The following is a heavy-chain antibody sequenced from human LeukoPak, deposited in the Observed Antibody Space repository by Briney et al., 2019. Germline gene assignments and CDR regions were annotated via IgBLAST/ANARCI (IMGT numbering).Heavy chain of an antibody. CDR3: ARGGGWFGELRGYFQH. V-gene: IGHV4-34*01. J-gene: IGHJ1*01. CDR1: GGSFSGYC. D-gene: IGHD3-10*01. CDR2: LNHSGST. Sequence: SETLSLTCAVYGGSFSGYCWSWIRQPPGKGLEWIGELNHSGSTNYNPSLKSRVTISVDTSKNQFSLKLSSVTAADTAVYYCARGGGWFGELRGYFQHWGQGTLVTVSS.